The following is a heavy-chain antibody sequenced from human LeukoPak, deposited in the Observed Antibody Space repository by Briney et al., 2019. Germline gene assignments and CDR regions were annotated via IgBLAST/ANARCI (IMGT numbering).Heavy chain of an antibody. Sequence: GGSLRLSCAASGFTFRSYTMNWVRQAPGKGLEWVSSISSSSSFIYYADSVKGRFTISRDNAKNSLDLQMNSLRAEDTAVYYCASPPVGSLEFWGQGTLVTVSS. D-gene: IGHD5-12*01. CDR3: ASPPVGSLEF. J-gene: IGHJ4*02. V-gene: IGHV3-21*01. CDR2: ISSSSSFI. CDR1: GFTFRSYT.